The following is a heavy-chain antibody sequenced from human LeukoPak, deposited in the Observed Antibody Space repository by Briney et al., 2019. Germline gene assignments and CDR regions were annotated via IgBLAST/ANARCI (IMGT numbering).Heavy chain of an antibody. CDR2: SYHSGST. CDR3: ARVDRAPVDY. D-gene: IGHD3-22*01. V-gene: IGHV4-38-2*02. CDR1: GYSIRSGYY. J-gene: IGHJ4*02. Sequence: SETLSLPCTVSGYSIRSGYYWGWIRQPPGKGLEWIASSYHSGSTYYNPSLRRQVTISVDTSKNQFSLKLRSVTAADSAVYYCARVDRAPVDYWGEGTLVTVSS.